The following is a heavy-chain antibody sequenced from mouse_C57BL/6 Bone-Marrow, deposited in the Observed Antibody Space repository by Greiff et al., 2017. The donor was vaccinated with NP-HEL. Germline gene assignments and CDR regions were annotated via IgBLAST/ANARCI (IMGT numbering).Heavy chain of an antibody. D-gene: IGHD2-4*01. CDR2: INPGSGGT. V-gene: IGHV1-54*01. CDR3: AREGIYYDYDRGMDY. CDR1: GYAFTNYL. J-gene: IGHJ4*01. Sequence: QVQLQQSGAELVRPGTSVKVSCKASGYAFTNYLIEWVKQRPGQGLEWIGVINPGSGGTNYNEKFKGKATLTADKSSSTAYMQLSSLTSEDSAVYFCAREGIYYDYDRGMDYWGQGTSVTVSS.